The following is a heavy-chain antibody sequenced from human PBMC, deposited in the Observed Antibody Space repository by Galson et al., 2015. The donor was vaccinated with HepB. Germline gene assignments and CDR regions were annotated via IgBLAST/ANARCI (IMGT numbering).Heavy chain of an antibody. CDR2: ISYDGSNK. V-gene: IGHV3-30*18. CDR3: AKDPHEAAAGISWFDP. CDR1: GFTFSSYG. Sequence: LRLSCAASGFTFSSYGMHWVRQAPGKGLEWVAVISYDGSNKYYADSVKGRFTISRDNSKNTLYLQMNSLRAEDTAVYYCAKDPHEAAAGISWFDPWGQGTLVTVSS. J-gene: IGHJ5*02. D-gene: IGHD6-13*01.